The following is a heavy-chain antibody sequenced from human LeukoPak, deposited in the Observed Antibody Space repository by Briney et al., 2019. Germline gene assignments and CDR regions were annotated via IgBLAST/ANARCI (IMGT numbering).Heavy chain of an antibody. CDR3: ARSYDSTYYMDV. CDR2: ISAYNANT. CDR1: GYTFTSYG. Sequence: ASVKVSCKASGYTFTSYGISWVRQAPGQGREWMGWISAYNANTNYAQNLQGRVTMTTDTSTNTAYMELRSLRSDDTAVYYCARSYDSTYYMDVWGKGTTVTVSS. V-gene: IGHV1-18*01. D-gene: IGHD3-22*01. J-gene: IGHJ6*03.